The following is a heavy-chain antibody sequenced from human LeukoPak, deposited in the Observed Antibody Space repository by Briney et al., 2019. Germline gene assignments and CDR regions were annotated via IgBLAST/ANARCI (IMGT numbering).Heavy chain of an antibody. CDR2: ISTDGSIT. CDR1: GLTFETSW. CDR3: AGGWFQDY. J-gene: IGHJ4*02. Sequence: GGSLRLSCAASGLTFETSWMHWVRRPPGKGLVWVSQISTDGSITMYADSVKGRFTISRDNAMNSVYLQMNSLRAEDTAIYYCAGGWFQDYWGQGTLVTVSS. V-gene: IGHV3-74*03. D-gene: IGHD6-19*01.